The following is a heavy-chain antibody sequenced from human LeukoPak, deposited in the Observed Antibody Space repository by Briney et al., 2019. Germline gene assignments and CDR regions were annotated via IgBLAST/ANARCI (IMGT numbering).Heavy chain of an antibody. D-gene: IGHD3-16*02. CDR1: GYTFTSYY. J-gene: IGHJ4*02. Sequence: ASVKASCKASGYTFTSYYMHWVRQAPGQGLEWMGIINPSGGSTSYAQKFQGRVTMTRDTSTSTVYMELSSLRSEDTAVYYCARDRYDYVWGSYRRWDYWGQGTLVTVSS. V-gene: IGHV1-46*01. CDR2: INPSGGST. CDR3: ARDRYDYVWGSYRRWDY.